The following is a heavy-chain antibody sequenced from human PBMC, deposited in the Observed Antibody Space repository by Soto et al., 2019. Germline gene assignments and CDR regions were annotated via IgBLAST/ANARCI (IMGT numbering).Heavy chain of an antibody. CDR2: ISAYNVNT. Sequence: QVQLVQSGAEVKKPGASVKVSCKASGYTFTSYGISWVRQSPGQGLEWMGWISAYNVNTNYAQKLQGRVNMTTDTATSTDYMELRSQIADDTAVYYCARAYSSSYWFDPWGQGTLVTVSS. D-gene: IGHD6-6*01. CDR3: ARAYSSSYWFDP. J-gene: IGHJ5*02. CDR1: GYTFTSYG. V-gene: IGHV1-18*04.